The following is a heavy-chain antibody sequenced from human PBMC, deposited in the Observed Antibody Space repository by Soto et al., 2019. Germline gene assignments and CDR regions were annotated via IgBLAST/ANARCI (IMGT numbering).Heavy chain of an antibody. J-gene: IGHJ4*02. D-gene: IGHD1-1*01. CDR2: INHSGST. V-gene: IGHV4-34*01. CDR3: ARGRATDTPNVNYFDY. CDR1: GGSFSGYY. Sequence: SETLSLTCAVYGGSFSGYYWSWIRQPPGKGLEWIGEINHSGSTNYNPSLKSRVTISVDTSKNQFSLKLSSVTAADTAVYYCARGRATDTPNVNYFDYWGQGTLVTVSS.